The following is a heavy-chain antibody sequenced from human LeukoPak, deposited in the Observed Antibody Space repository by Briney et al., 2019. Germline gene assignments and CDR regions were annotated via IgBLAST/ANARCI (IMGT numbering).Heavy chain of an antibody. CDR2: INHSGST. CDR1: GGSFSGYY. J-gene: IGHJ5*02. D-gene: IGHD3-10*01. V-gene: IGHV4-34*01. CDR3: ARTVTKGWPITKPFNP. Sequence: PSETLSLTCAVYGGSFSGYYWCWIRQPPGKGLEWIGEINHSGSTNYNPSLKSRVTISVDTSKNQFSLKLSSVTAADTAVYYCARTVTKGWPITKPFNPWGQGTLVTVSS.